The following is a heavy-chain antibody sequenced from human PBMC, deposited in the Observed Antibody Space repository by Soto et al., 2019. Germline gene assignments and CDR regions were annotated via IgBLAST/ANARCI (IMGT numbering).Heavy chain of an antibody. D-gene: IGHD2-15*01. CDR2: IIPIFGTA. J-gene: IGHJ6*02. V-gene: IGHV1-69*01. CDR3: ARDRGVVTALYYYDGMDV. CDR1: GGTFSSYA. Sequence: QVQLVQSGAEVKKPGSSVKVSCKASGGTFSSYAISWVRQAPGQGLEWMGGIIPIFGTANYAQKFQGRVTITADESTSTAYMELSSLRSEDTAVYYCARDRGVVTALYYYDGMDVWGQGTTVTVSS.